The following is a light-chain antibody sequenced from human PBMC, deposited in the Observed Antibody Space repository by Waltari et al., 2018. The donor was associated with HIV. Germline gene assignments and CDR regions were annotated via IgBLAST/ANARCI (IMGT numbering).Light chain of an antibody. V-gene: IGLV1-40*01. J-gene: IGLJ2*01. CDR3: QSYDHRLSYVV. Sequence: QSVLTQPPSVSAAPGQRVTISCTGSSSNIGAGYDVHWYQQLPGTDPKLLIHSDVNRPSGVPDRFSGSRSGPSASPAITGLLAEDESEYYCQSYDHRLSYVVFGGGTKLPVL. CDR1: SSNIGAGYD. CDR2: SDV.